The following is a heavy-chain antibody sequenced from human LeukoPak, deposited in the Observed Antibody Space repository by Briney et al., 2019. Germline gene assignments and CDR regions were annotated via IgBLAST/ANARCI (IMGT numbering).Heavy chain of an antibody. CDR1: GYTFTSYD. CDR3: ARGPGATPLDY. D-gene: IGHD2-15*01. Sequence: GASVKVSCKASGYTFTSYDMNWVRQAPGQGLEWMGWINTKTGNPTYAPAFTGRFVFSLGTSVSTAYLEINSLEAVDTAVYYCARGPGATPLDYWGQGTLVTVSS. CDR2: INTKTGNP. V-gene: IGHV7-4-1*02. J-gene: IGHJ4*02.